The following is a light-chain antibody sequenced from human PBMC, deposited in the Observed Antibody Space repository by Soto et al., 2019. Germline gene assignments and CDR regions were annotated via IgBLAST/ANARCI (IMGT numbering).Light chain of an antibody. CDR1: QSVFIS. CDR2: GSA. V-gene: IGKV3-15*01. CDR3: QQYHSWPA. J-gene: IGKJ1*01. Sequence: IFMTQSPSTLSVSPLERATLSFMAIQSVFISLAWYQQRPGQAPRLLIYGSATRATGIPDRFSGSGSGTEFTLTISSLQSEDSAVYYCQQYHSWPAFGQGTKVDTK.